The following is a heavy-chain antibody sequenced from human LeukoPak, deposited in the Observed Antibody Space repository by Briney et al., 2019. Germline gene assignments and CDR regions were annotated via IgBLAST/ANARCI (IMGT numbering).Heavy chain of an antibody. CDR1: GFTFSDYY. CDR2: ISGSGSTI. J-gene: IGHJ4*02. CDR3: ARALGSSATYFDY. D-gene: IGHD6-19*01. Sequence: GGSLRLSCAASGFTFSDYYMSWIRQAPGKELEWVSYISGSGSTIYYADSVMGRFTISRDNAKNSLFLQMNSLRAEDTAVYYCARALGSSATYFDYWGQGTLVTVSS. V-gene: IGHV3-11*01.